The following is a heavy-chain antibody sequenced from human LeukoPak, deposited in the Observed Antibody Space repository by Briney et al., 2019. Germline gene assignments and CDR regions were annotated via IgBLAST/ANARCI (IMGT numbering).Heavy chain of an antibody. V-gene: IGHV1-18*01. Sequence: GSVKVSCKASGYTFTTYGISWVRQAPGQGLEWMGWISAYNGNTKYAQKLQGRVTMTTDTSTSTAYMELKSLRSDDTAVYYCARDQMGGSYYGYFQHWGQGTLVTVSS. CDR3: ARDQMGGSYYGYFQH. D-gene: IGHD1-26*01. CDR1: GYTFTTYG. J-gene: IGHJ1*01. CDR2: ISAYNGNT.